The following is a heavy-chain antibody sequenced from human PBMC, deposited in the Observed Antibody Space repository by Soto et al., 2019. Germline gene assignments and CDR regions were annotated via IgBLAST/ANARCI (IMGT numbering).Heavy chain of an antibody. Sequence: GGSLRLSCAASGFTFSGSAMHWVRQASGKGLEWVGRIRSKANSYATAYAASVKGRFTISRDDSKNTAYLQMNGLKTEDTAVYYCTRLLDPTYGDYDYYGMDVWGQGTTVTVS. CDR3: TRLLDPTYGDYDYYGMDV. CDR1: GFTFSGSA. CDR2: IRSKANSYAT. D-gene: IGHD3-3*01. V-gene: IGHV3-73*01. J-gene: IGHJ6*02.